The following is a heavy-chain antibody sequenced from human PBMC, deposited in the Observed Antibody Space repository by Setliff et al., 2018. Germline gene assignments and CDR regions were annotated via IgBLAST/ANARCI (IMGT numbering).Heavy chain of an antibody. V-gene: IGHV1-18*01. J-gene: IGHJ6*02. CDR2: IRAYNGNT. CDR3: SRDKATYYDSSGYYFTSSMDV. D-gene: IGHD3-22*01. CDR1: GSTYTRYG. Sequence: GASVKVPCKGSGSTYTRYGISWVRQAPGQGLEWMGWIRAYNGNTNYAQKLQGRVTMTTDTSTSTAYMELRSLRSDDAAVYYCSRDKATYYDSSGYYFTSSMDVWGQGTTVTVSS.